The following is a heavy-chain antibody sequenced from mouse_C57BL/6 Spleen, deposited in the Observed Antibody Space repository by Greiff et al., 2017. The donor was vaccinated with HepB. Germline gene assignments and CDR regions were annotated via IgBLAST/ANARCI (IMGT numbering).Heavy chain of an antibody. V-gene: IGHV3-6*01. CDR1: GYSITSGYY. J-gene: IGHJ4*01. CDR3: AREVLGYAMDY. CDR2: ISYDGSN. Sequence: EVKLEESGPGLVKPSQSLSLTCSVTGYSITSGYYWHWIRQFPGNKLEWMGYISYDGSNNYNPSLKNRISITRDTSKNQFFLKLNSVTTEDTATYYCAREVLGYAMDYWGQGTSVTVSS. D-gene: IGHD1-1*01.